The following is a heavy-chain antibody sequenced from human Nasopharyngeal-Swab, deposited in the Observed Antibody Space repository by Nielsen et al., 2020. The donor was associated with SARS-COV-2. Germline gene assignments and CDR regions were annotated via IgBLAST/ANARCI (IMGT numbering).Heavy chain of an antibody. V-gene: IGHV1-3*01. CDR3: ARGLGIFGFPRGGMDV. Sequence: ASVKVSCKASGYTFTGYYMHWVRQAPGQRLEWMGWINAGNGNTKYSQKFQGRVTITRDTSASTAYMELSSLRSEDTAVYYCARGLGIFGFPRGGMDVWGQGTTVTVSS. D-gene: IGHD3-3*01. CDR1: GYTFTGYY. CDR2: INAGNGNT. J-gene: IGHJ6*02.